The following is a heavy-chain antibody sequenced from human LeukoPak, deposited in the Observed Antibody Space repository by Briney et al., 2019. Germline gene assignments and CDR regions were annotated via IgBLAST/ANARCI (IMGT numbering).Heavy chain of an antibody. CDR2: ISAYNGNT. J-gene: IGHJ5*02. D-gene: IGHD3-10*01. CDR1: GYTFTSYS. Sequence: GASVKVSCKASGYTFTSYSISWVRQAPGQGLEWMGWISAYNGNTNYAQKLQGRVTMTTDTSTSTAYMELRSLRSDDTAVYYCARGSLLWFGELFHWFDPWGQGTLVTVSS. V-gene: IGHV1-18*01. CDR3: ARGSLLWFGELFHWFDP.